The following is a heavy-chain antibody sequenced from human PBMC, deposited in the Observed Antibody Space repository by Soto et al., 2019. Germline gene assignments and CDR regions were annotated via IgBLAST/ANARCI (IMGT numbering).Heavy chain of an antibody. J-gene: IGHJ4*02. CDR3: ARGVAVAAVYYFDY. D-gene: IGHD6-19*01. V-gene: IGHV1-18*04. Sequence: QVQLVQPGAEMKRPGASVRVSCKASGYTFTAYGITWVRQAPGQGLEYMGWISTHNGKTNSAQKLQGRVILTTDKSTSTAYMELRALTSDDTAVYYCARGVAVAAVYYFDYWGQGTLVTVSS. CDR2: ISTHNGKT. CDR1: GYTFTAYG.